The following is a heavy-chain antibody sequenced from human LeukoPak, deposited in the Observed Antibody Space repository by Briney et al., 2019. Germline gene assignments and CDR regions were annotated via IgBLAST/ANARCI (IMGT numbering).Heavy chain of an antibody. CDR2: IKQDGSEK. Sequence: GGSLRLSCAASGFTFNAFWMHWVRQAPGKGLEWVANIKQDGSEKYYVDSVKGRFTISRDNAKNSLYLQMNSLRVEDTAVYYCASRHFENWGQGTLVTVSS. CDR3: ASRHFEN. CDR1: GFTFNAFW. J-gene: IGHJ4*02. V-gene: IGHV3-7*03.